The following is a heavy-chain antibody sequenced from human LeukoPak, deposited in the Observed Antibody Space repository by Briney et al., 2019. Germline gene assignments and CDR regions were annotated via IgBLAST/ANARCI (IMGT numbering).Heavy chain of an antibody. Sequence: GESLKISCKGSGYPFTSFYIGWVRQMPGKGLEWMGIIYPGGSDTRFSPSVQGQVTISADKSISTAYLQWGSLKASDSAIYYCARLTGSWAFDVWGQGTVVTVSP. J-gene: IGHJ3*01. D-gene: IGHD1-26*01. CDR2: IYPGGSDT. CDR1: GYPFTSFY. CDR3: ARLTGSWAFDV. V-gene: IGHV5-51*01.